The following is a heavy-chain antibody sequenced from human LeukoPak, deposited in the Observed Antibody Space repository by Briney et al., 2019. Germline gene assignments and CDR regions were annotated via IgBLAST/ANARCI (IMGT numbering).Heavy chain of an antibody. Sequence: GGSLRLSCAASGFTFSSYWMSWVRQAPGKGLEWVANIKQDGSEKYYVDSVKGRFTISRDNAKNSLYLQMNSLRAEDTAVYYCARGGWELPPVFDYWGQGTLVTVSS. V-gene: IGHV3-7*01. CDR3: ARGGWELPPVFDY. D-gene: IGHD1-26*01. CDR1: GFTFSSYW. J-gene: IGHJ4*02. CDR2: IKQDGSEK.